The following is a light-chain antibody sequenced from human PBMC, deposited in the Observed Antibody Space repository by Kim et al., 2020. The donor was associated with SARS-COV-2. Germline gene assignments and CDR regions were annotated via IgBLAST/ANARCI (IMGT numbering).Light chain of an antibody. J-gene: IGKJ2*01. CDR2: STS. CDR3: QQSYGSLYT. Sequence: SASIGDSRTITCRARENIKTFLNLERQKPGKAPELLIHSTSTLQGGDPSRFSGSGSGTDFTLTITSLQPEDFATYYCQQSYGSLYTFGQGTKLEI. CDR1: ENIKTF. V-gene: IGKV1-39*01.